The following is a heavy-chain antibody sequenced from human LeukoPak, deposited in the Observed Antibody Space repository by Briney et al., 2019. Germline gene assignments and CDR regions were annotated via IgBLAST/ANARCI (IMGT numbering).Heavy chain of an antibody. V-gene: IGHV3-64D*06. CDR1: GFTFSSYA. CDR2: ISSNGGST. CDR3: VKGLGGSYLSGSLFDY. D-gene: IGHD1-26*01. J-gene: IGHJ4*02. Sequence: GGSLRLSCSASGFTFSSYAMHWVRQAPGKGLEYVSAISSNGGSTYYADPVKGIFTISRGNSKNTLYLQMSSLRAEDTAVYYCVKGLGGSYLSGSLFDYWGQGTLVTVSS.